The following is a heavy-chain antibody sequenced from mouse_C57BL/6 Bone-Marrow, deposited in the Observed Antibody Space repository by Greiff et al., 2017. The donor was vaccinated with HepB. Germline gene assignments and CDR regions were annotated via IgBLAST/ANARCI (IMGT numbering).Heavy chain of an antibody. CDR2: IYPGDGDT. CDR1: GYAFSSYW. J-gene: IGHJ2*01. CDR3: ARWGTTGVKGYYFDY. V-gene: IGHV1-80*01. D-gene: IGHD1-1*01. Sequence: QVQLQQSGAELVKPGASVKISCKASGYAFSSYWMNWVKQRPGKGLEWIGQIYPGDGDTNYNGKFKGKATLTADKSSSTAYMQLSSLTSEDSAVYFCARWGTTGVKGYYFDYWGQGTTLTVSS.